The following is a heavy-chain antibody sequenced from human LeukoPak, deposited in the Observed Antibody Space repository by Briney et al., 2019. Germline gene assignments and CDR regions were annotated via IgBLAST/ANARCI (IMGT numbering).Heavy chain of an antibody. CDR2: IYYSGST. CDR1: GGSISSYY. Sequence: SETLSLTCTVSGGSISSYYWSWIRQPPGKGLEWIGYIYYSGSTNYNPSLKSRVTISVDTSKNQFSLKLSSVTAADTAVYYCARDVAVNAFDIWGQGTVVTVSS. J-gene: IGHJ3*02. D-gene: IGHD6-19*01. V-gene: IGHV4-59*01. CDR3: ARDVAVNAFDI.